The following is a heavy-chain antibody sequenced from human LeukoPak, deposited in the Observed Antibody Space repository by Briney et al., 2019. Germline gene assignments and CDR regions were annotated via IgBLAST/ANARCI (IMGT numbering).Heavy chain of an antibody. CDR3: ARTHVDTALRNAFDI. V-gene: IGHV4-30-4*01. CDR1: GGSISSGDYY. D-gene: IGHD5-18*01. J-gene: IGHJ3*02. CDR2: IYYSGST. Sequence: PSEALSLTCTVSGGSISSGDYYWSWIRQPPGKGLEWIGYIYYSGSTYYNPSLKSRVTISVDTSKNQFSLKLSSVTAADTAVYYCARTHVDTALRNAFDIWGQGTMVTVSS.